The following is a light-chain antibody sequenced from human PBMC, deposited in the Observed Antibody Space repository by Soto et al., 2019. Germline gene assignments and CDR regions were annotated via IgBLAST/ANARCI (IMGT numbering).Light chain of an antibody. CDR3: ATWGDSLSGVL. J-gene: IGLJ3*02. Sequence: QSVLTQPPSTSGTPGKRVTISCSGSSSNIGSNYVYWYQQLPGTAPKLLIYRNNQRPSGVPDRFSGSKSGTSASLAISGLRSEDEADYYCATWGDSLSGVLFGGGTKLTVL. CDR1: SSNIGSNY. V-gene: IGLV1-47*01. CDR2: RNN.